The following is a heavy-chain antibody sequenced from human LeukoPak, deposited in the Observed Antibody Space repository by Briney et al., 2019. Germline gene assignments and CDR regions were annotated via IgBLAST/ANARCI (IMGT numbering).Heavy chain of an antibody. D-gene: IGHD3-22*01. CDR2: INHSGST. J-gene: IGHJ4*02. V-gene: IGHV4-34*01. Sequence: SETLCLTCAVYGGSFSGYYWSWIRQPPGKGLEWIGEINHSGSTNYNPSLKSRVTISVDTSKNQFSLKLSSVTAADTAVYYCARGRKGPRYYYDSSGYYGPFFDYWGQGTLVTVSS. CDR1: GGSFSGYY. CDR3: ARGRKGPRYYYDSSGYYGPFFDY.